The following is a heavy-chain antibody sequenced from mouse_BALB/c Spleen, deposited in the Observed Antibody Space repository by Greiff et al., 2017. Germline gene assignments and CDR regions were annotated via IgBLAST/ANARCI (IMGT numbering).Heavy chain of an antibody. D-gene: IGHD1-1*02. Sequence: EVKLVESGGGLVKPGGSLKLSCAASGFAFSSYDMSWVRQTPEKRLEWVAYVSSGGGSTYYPDTVKGRFTISRDNAKNTLYLQMSSLKSEDTAMYYCARHNYGPWFAYWGQGTLVTVSA. V-gene: IGHV5-12-1*01. CDR3: ARHNYGPWFAY. CDR2: VSSGGGST. CDR1: GFAFSSYD. J-gene: IGHJ3*01.